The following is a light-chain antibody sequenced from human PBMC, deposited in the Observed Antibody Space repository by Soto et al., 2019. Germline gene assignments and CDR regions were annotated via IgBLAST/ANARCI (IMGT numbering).Light chain of an antibody. V-gene: IGKV1-5*03. Sequence: IQMTQSPSTLSASVGDRVTITCRASQSISSWLAWYQQKPGKAPKLLIYKASSLESGVPSRFSGSGSGTEFTLTISSLQSEDFAVYYCQQYNNWPPITFGQGTRLEI. CDR1: QSISSW. CDR3: QQYNNWPPIT. CDR2: KAS. J-gene: IGKJ5*01.